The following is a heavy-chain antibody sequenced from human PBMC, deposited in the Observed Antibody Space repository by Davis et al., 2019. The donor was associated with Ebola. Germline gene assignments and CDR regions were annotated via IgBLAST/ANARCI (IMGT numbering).Heavy chain of an antibody. CDR2: INTNTGNP. CDR3: ARGGYNWKLYYGMDV. J-gene: IGHJ6*02. V-gene: IGHV7-4-1*02. CDR1: GYTFTSYA. D-gene: IGHD1-20*01. Sequence: AASVKVSCKASGYTFTSYAMNWVRQAPGQGLEWMGWINTNTGNPTYAQGFTGRFVFSLDTSVSTAYLQISSLKAEDTAVYYCARGGYNWKLYYGMDVWGQGTTVTVSS.